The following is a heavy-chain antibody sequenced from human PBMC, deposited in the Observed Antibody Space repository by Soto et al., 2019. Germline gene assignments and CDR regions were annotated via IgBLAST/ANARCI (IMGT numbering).Heavy chain of an antibody. CDR3: AKFTKQWLSYGMDV. J-gene: IGHJ6*02. CDR2: ISGGGGST. V-gene: IGHV3-23*01. Sequence: GGSLRLSCAASGFTFSSYWMSWVRQAPGKGLEWVSAISGGGGSTYYADSVKGRFTISRDNSKNTLYLQMNSLRAEDTAVYYCAKFTKQWLSYGMDVWGQGTTVTVSS. D-gene: IGHD6-19*01. CDR1: GFTFSSYW.